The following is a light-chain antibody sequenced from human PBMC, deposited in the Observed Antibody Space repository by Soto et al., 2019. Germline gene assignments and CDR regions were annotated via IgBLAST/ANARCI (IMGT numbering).Light chain of an antibody. V-gene: IGLV2-14*03. CDR1: SSDVGHYKF. CDR3: SSYTTSNTLV. Sequence: QSALTQPASVSGSPGQSITISCTGTSSDVGHYKFVSWYQQHPGKVPKLMIYEVTRRPSVVSNRFSGSKSGSTASLTISGLQAEDEADYYCSSYTTSNTLVFGTGTKLTVL. CDR2: EVT. J-gene: IGLJ1*01.